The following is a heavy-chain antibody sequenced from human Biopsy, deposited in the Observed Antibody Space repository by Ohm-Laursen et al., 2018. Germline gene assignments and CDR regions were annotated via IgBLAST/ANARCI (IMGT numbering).Heavy chain of an antibody. D-gene: IGHD3-9*01. V-gene: IGHV1-69*06. CDR2: NIPILGTG. CDR1: GYTFTSYD. J-gene: IGHJ1*01. CDR3: ATKLTGYFHH. Sequence: ASVKVSCKASGYTFTSYDITWVRQAPGQGLEWLGGNIPILGTGNYAQKFQDRVTVAADTSTSTATMELRSLRSDDTAAYYCATKLTGYFHHWGQGTLVSVSS.